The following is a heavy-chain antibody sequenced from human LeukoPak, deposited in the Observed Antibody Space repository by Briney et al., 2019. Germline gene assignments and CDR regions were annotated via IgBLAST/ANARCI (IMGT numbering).Heavy chain of an antibody. J-gene: IGHJ4*02. D-gene: IGHD1-26*01. Sequence: GGSLRLSCAASGFSFSSYWMSWVRQAPGKGPEWVANIKQDGGEKCYVDSVKGRFTISRDNAKNSLFLQMDSLRAEDTAMYYCARDKIEGATLFDYWGRGTLVTVSS. CDR1: GFSFSSYW. V-gene: IGHV3-7*01. CDR2: IKQDGGEK. CDR3: ARDKIEGATLFDY.